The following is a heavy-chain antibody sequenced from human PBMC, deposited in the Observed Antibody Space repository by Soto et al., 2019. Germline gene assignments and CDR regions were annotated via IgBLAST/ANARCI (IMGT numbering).Heavy chain of an antibody. CDR1: GFTFSSYA. CDR2: ISGSGGST. V-gene: IGHV3-23*01. Sequence: GGSLRLSCAASGFTFSSYAMSWVRQAPGKGLEWVSAISGSGGSTYYADSVKGRFTIPRDNSKNTLYLQMNSLRAEDTAVYYCAKNKFWSGYQRAYYYYGMDVWGQGTTVTVSS. D-gene: IGHD3-3*01. CDR3: AKNKFWSGYQRAYYYYGMDV. J-gene: IGHJ6*02.